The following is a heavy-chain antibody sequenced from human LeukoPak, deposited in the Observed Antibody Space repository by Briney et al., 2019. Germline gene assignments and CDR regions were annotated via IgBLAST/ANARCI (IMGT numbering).Heavy chain of an antibody. V-gene: IGHV4-59*12. CDR2: IHYSGNT. D-gene: IGHD4-17*01. CDR3: ARDDYGDYGDAGYYYFMDV. Sequence: SETLSLTCTVSGGSISSYYWSWIRQPPGKGLEWIGYIHYSGNTNYNPSLKSRVAISLDTSKNQFSLKLRSVTAADTAVYYCARDDYGDYGDAGYYYFMDVWGKGTTVTISS. CDR1: GGSISSYY. J-gene: IGHJ6*03.